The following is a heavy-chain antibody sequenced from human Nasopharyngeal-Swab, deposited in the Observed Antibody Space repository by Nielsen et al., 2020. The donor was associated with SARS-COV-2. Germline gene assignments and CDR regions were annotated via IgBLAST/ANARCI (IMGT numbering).Heavy chain of an antibody. Sequence: SVKVSCKASGGTFSSYAISWVRQAPGQGLEWMGGIIPILGIANYAQKFQGRVTITADKSTSTAYMELSSLRSEDTAVYYCARAHMIVVPDAFDIWGQRTMVTVSS. CDR1: GGTFSSYA. CDR3: ARAHMIVVPDAFDI. J-gene: IGHJ3*02. V-gene: IGHV1-69*10. D-gene: IGHD3-22*01. CDR2: IIPILGIA.